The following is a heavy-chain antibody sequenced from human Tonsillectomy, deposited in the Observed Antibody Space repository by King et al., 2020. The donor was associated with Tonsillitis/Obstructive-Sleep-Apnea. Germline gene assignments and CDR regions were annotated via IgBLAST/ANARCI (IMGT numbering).Heavy chain of an antibody. V-gene: IGHV3-33*01. CDR2: IWYDGSNK. J-gene: IGHJ4*02. Sequence: QLVQSGGGVVQPGRSLRLSCAASGFSFSSYGMHWVRQAPGKGLEWVAVIWYDGSNKYYADSVKGRFTISRDNSKNTLYLEMKSLRAEDTAVYYCARVFLEWLGFDYWGQGTLVTVSS. CDR1: GFSFSSYG. D-gene: IGHD3-3*01. CDR3: ARVFLEWLGFDY.